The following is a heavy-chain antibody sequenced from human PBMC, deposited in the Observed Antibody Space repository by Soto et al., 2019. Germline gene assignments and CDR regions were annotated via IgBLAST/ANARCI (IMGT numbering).Heavy chain of an antibody. V-gene: IGHV4-59*08. Sequence: SETLSLTCTVSGGSISSYYWSWIRQPPGKGLEWIGYIYYSGSTNYNPSLKSRVTISVDTSKNQFSLKLSSVTAADTAVYYCGRQYSGYDFHYYYYYMDVWGKGTTVTVS. D-gene: IGHD5-12*01. CDR2: IYYSGST. J-gene: IGHJ6*03. CDR3: GRQYSGYDFHYYYYYMDV. CDR1: GGSISSYY.